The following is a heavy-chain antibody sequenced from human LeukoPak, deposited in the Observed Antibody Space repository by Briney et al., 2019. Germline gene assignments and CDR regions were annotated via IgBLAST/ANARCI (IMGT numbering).Heavy chain of an antibody. D-gene: IGHD2-8*02. J-gene: IGHJ5*02. CDR3: AKPGYCSSAPSCLNWFDP. CDR2: ISYDGSDK. CDR1: GFTFSRNA. Sequence: GGSLRLSCVASGFTFSRNAMHWVRQAPGKGPEWVAIISYDGSDKYYADSVKGRFTISRDNSKNTLYLQMNSLRAEDTAVYYCAKPGYCSSAPSCLNWFDPWGQGTLVTVSS. V-gene: IGHV3-30*18.